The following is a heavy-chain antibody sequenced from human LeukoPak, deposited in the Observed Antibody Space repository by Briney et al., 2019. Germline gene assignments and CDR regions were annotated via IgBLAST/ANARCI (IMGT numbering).Heavy chain of an antibody. CDR1: RYTFTGYY. CDR3: ARDRGYPYYYYMDV. J-gene: IGHJ6*03. V-gene: IGHV1-2*06. Sequence: ASVKVSCKASRYTFTGYYMHWVRQAPGQGLEWMGRINPNSGGTNYAQKFQGRVTMTRDTSISTAYMELSRLRSDDTAVYYCARDRGYPYYYYMDVWGKGTTVTVSS. CDR2: INPNSGGT. D-gene: IGHD1-1*01.